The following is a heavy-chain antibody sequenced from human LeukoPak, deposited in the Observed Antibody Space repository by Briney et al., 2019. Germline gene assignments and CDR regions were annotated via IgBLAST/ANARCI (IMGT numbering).Heavy chain of an antibody. D-gene: IGHD1-26*01. J-gene: IGHJ4*02. V-gene: IGHV3-23*01. CDR2: ISSNGAST. Sequence: GGSLRLSCAASGFTFSNDAMSWVRQAPGKGLEWVSGISSNGASTYYRDSMKGRFTISRDNSKNTVYLQMNSLRAEDAAVYYCARRALGSYYGYYFDYWGQGTLVTVSS. CDR3: ARRALGSYYGYYFDY. CDR1: GFTFSNDA.